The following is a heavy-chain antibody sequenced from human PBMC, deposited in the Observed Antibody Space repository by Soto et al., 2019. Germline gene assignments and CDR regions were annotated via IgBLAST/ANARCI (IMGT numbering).Heavy chain of an antibody. Sequence: EVQLLESGGGSVQPGGSLRLSCAASGFTFSSYGMSWVRQAPGKGLEWVSAISGSGGSTYYADSVKGRFTISRDNSKXXXXXXXXXXXXXXXXXXXXXXXXXXXATTXFDYWGQGTLVTX. D-gene: IGHD1-26*01. J-gene: IGHJ4*02. CDR2: ISGSGGST. V-gene: IGHV3-23*01. CDR1: GFTFSSYG. CDR3: XXXXXXXATTXFDY.